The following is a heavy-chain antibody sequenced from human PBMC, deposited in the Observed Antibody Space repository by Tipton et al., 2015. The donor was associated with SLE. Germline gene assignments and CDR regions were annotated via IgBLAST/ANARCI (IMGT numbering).Heavy chain of an antibody. J-gene: IGHJ2*01. CDR1: GGTFSSYA. CDR2: IIPIFGTA. D-gene: IGHD3-10*01. Sequence: QSGAEVKKPGSSVKVSCKASGGTFSSYAISWVRQAPGQGLEWMGGIIPIFGTANYAQKFQGRVTITTDESTSTAYTELSSLRSEDTAVYYCARSGFGELLVWYFDLWGRGTLVTVSS. CDR3: ARSGFGELLVWYFDL. V-gene: IGHV1-69*05.